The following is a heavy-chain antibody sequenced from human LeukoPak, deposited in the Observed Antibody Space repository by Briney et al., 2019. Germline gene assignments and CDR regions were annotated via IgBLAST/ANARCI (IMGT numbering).Heavy chain of an antibody. CDR1: GFTFSTYG. D-gene: IGHD6-19*01. V-gene: IGHV3-30*02. CDR3: AKDRYRGYGQSSGPAVFDY. J-gene: IGHJ4*02. Sequence: GGSLRLSCAASGFTFSTYGMHWVRQAPGKGLEWVAFIRYDGSNKYYADSVKGRFTISRDNSKKTLHLQMNSLRAEDTAVYYCAKDRYRGYGQSSGPAVFDYWGQGTLVTVSS. CDR2: IRYDGSNK.